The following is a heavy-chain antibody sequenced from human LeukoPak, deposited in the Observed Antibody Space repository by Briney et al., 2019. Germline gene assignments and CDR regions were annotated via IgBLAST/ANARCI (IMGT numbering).Heavy chain of an antibody. J-gene: IGHJ3*02. CDR2: ISSSGSTI. Sequence: GGSLRLSCAASGFTFSDYYMSWIRQAPGKGLEWVSYISSSGSTIYYADSVKGRFTISRDNAKNSLYLQMNSLRAEDTAVYYCARESPGYDILTGYSYGAFDIWGQGTMVTVSS. V-gene: IGHV3-11*04. CDR3: ARESPGYDILTGYSYGAFDI. D-gene: IGHD3-9*01. CDR1: GFTFSDYY.